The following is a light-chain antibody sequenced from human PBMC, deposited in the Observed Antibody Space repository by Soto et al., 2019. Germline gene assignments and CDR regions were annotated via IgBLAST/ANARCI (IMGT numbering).Light chain of an antibody. CDR2: AAS. V-gene: IGKV1-27*01. CDR1: QGISNY. CDR3: QMYNSAPWT. Sequence: DIQMTQSPSSLSASVGDRVTITCRASQGISNYLAWYQQKPGTVPKLLISAASTLQTGVPSRFSGGGSGTDFTLTISSLQPEDVATYYCQMYNSAPWTFGQGTKVDIK. J-gene: IGKJ1*01.